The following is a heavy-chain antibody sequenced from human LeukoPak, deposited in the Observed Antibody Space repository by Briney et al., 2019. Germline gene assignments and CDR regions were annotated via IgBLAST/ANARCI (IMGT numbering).Heavy chain of an antibody. D-gene: IGHD6-19*01. CDR1: GFTVSSNS. J-gene: IGHJ4*02. CDR3: ARRDTTGWYHHFDY. Sequence: PGGSLRLSCAASGFTVSSNSMTWVRQAPGKGLEWVSILYNGGGANYADSVKGRFTISRGNSRNTLFLQMNSLRAEDTAVYYCARRDTTGWYHHFDYWGQGTLVTVSS. CDR2: LYNGGGA. V-gene: IGHV3-53*01.